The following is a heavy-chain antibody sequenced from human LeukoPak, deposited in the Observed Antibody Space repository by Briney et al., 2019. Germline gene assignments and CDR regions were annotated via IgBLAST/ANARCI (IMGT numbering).Heavy chain of an antibody. J-gene: IGHJ6*02. CDR2: MFYNGNT. V-gene: IGHV4-59*01. CDR1: GGSINGYY. Sequence: PSETLSLTCNVSGGSINGYYWTWIRQPPQKGLEGIGYMFYNGNTNYNPSLKSRVTISVDTPQSQISLRLASVTAADTGIYHCARLTREDGVDVWGQGTTVTVSS. CDR3: ARLTREDGVDV.